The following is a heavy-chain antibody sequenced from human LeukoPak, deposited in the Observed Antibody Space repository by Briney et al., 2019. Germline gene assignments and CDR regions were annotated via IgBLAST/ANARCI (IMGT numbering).Heavy chain of an antibody. CDR2: IIPILGIA. V-gene: IGHV1-69*04. D-gene: IGHD4-23*01. J-gene: IGHJ4*02. Sequence: SVKVSCKASGGTFSSYAISWVRQAPGQGLEWMGRIIPILGIANYAQKFQGRVTITADKSTSTAYMERSSLRSEDTAVYYCARITVVTPGGFDYWGQGTLVTVSS. CDR3: ARITVVTPGGFDY. CDR1: GGTFSSYA.